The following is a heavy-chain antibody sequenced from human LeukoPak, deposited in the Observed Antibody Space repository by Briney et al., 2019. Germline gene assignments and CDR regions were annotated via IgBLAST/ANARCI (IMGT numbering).Heavy chain of an antibody. Sequence: SETLSLTCAVYGGSFSGYYWSWIRQPPGKGLEWIGEINHSGSTNYNPSLKSRVTLSVDTSKKQFSLTLSSVTAADTAVYYCASRSRLTTVTTGVGNYWGQGTPVTVSS. CDR1: GGSFSGYY. CDR3: ASRSRLTTVTTGVGNY. CDR2: INHSGST. V-gene: IGHV4-34*01. J-gene: IGHJ4*02. D-gene: IGHD4-17*01.